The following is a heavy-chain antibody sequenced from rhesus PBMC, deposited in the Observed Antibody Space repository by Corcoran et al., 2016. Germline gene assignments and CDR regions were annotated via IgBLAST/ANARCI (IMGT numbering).Heavy chain of an antibody. CDR2: ISGSGGST. J-gene: IGHJ4*01. CDR1: GGSISSNY. D-gene: IGHD6-31*01. Sequence: QLQLQESGPGLVKPSETLSLTCAVSGGSISSNYWSWIRQPPGKGLEWNGRISGSGGSTDYNPSLKSRVTISTDASKNQFSLQLSSVTASDAAVYYCARDRRIAAAGTGFDYWGQGVLVTVSS. V-gene: IGHV4-173*01. CDR3: ARDRRIAAAGTGFDY.